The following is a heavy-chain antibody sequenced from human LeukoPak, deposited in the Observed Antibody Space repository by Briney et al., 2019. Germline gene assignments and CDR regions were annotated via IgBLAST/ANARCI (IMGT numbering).Heavy chain of an antibody. J-gene: IGHJ4*02. Sequence: SETLALTCSVSGGSMSSYYWSWIRQPPGKGLEWIGNIYYSGSTNYNPSLESRVTISVDTSKNQFSLKLSSVTAADTAVYYCARHPLGYSFDYWGQGTLVTVSS. V-gene: IGHV4-59*08. CDR1: GGSMSSYY. CDR2: IYYSGST. CDR3: ARHPLGYSFDY. D-gene: IGHD3-10*01.